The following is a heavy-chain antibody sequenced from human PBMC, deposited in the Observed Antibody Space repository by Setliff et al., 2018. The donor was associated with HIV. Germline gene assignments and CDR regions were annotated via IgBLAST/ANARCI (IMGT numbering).Heavy chain of an antibody. J-gene: IGHJ4*02. CDR3: ARGPLTIFGVVIIPNYFGY. Sequence: PSETLSLTCAVSGSAISNDYYWGWIRQPPGKGLEWIGSIYLSGSTYYNPSLKSRVTISPDTSKNQFSLKLSSVTAADTAVYYCARGPLTIFGVVIIPNYFGYWGQGTLVTVSS. D-gene: IGHD3-3*01. CDR1: GSAISNDYY. V-gene: IGHV4-38-2*01. CDR2: IYLSGST.